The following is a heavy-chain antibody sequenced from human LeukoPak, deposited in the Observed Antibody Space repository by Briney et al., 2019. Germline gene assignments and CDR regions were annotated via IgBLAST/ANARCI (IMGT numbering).Heavy chain of an antibody. CDR1: GGSLGGYS. J-gene: IGHJ4*02. CDR3: ARLPLSNRYYYGSGSYYKEEAY. CDR2: INHSGST. V-gene: IGHV4-34*01. D-gene: IGHD3-10*01. Sequence: SETLSLTCAVYGGSLGGYSWSWIRQPPGKGLEWIGEINHSGSTNYNPSLKSRVTISVDTSKNQFSLKLSSVTAADTAVYYCARLPLSNRYYYGSGSYYKEEAYWGQGTLVTVSS.